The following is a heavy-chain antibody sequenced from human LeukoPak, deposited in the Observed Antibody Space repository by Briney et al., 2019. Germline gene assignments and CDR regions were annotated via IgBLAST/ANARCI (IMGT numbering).Heavy chain of an antibody. V-gene: IGHV1-8*01. CDR2: MNPNSGNT. CDR3: ARLNPASYYYYYYGMDV. Sequence: GASVRVSCKASGYTFTSYVINWVGQATGQGRDWMGWMNPNSGNTGYPQKFQDRVTMTRNTSIRTAYMELSSLRSEDTAVYYCARLNPASYYYYYYGMDVWGQGNTVTVSS. D-gene: IGHD6-6*01. J-gene: IGHJ6*02. CDR1: GYTFTSYV.